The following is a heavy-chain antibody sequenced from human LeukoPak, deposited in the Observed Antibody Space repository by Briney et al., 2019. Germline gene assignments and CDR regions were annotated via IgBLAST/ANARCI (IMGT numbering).Heavy chain of an antibody. V-gene: IGHV3-33*01. CDR2: IWYDGSNK. D-gene: IGHD4-17*01. J-gene: IGHJ4*02. Sequence: PGGSLRLSCAASGFTFSSYGMHWVRQAPGKGLEWVAVIWYDGSNKYYADSVKGRFTISRDNSKNTLYLQMNSLRAEDTAVYYCARDGAYGHRGYFDYWGPGTLVTVSS. CDR1: GFTFSSYG. CDR3: ARDGAYGHRGYFDY.